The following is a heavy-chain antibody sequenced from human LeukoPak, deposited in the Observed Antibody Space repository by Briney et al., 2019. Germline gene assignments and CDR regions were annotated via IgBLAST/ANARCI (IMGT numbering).Heavy chain of an antibody. CDR2: FKTKYNQV. CDR1: GFTFSDYA. V-gene: IGHV3-23*05. D-gene: IGHD4-11*01. J-gene: IGHJ4*02. CDR3: ARSVPDYTRFDY. Sequence: GGALRLSCVASGFTFSDYAMKWGRKAPGKGLEWVSTFKTKYNQVYYAESVRGRFTISTDNSKNTVYLQMNSLRAEDTALYYCARSVPDYTRFDYWGQGALVTVSS.